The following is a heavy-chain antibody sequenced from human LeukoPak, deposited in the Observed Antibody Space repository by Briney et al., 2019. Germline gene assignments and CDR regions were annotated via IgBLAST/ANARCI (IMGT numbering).Heavy chain of an antibody. D-gene: IGHD6-19*01. CDR2: ISGYNGNT. J-gene: IGHJ4*02. V-gene: IGHV1-18*01. Sequence: ASVKVSCTASGYTFSSYGISWVRQAPGQGLEWMGWISGYNGNTNYAQNLQGRVTMTTDTSTSTAYMELRSLRSDDTAVYYCARPVVAGNFDYWGQGTLVTVSS. CDR1: GYTFSSYG. CDR3: ARPVVAGNFDY.